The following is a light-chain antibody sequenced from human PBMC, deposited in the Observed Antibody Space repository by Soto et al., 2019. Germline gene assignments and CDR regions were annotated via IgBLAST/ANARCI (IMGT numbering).Light chain of an antibody. Sequence: DVVMTQSPLSLPVTLGQPASISCRSSQSLVYSDGNTYLHWFQQRPGQSPRRLIYRVSNRDSGVPDRFSGSGSGTDFTLKISRVEAEDFGVYYCIQNTHLPWTFGQGTKVEFK. J-gene: IGKJ1*01. V-gene: IGKV2-30*01. CDR3: IQNTHLPWT. CDR2: RVS. CDR1: QSLVYSDGNTY.